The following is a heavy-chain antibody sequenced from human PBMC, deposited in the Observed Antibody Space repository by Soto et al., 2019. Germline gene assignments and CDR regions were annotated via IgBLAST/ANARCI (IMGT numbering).Heavy chain of an antibody. J-gene: IGHJ5*02. CDR1: GGSVSSGSYY. Sequence: SETLSLTCTVSGGSVSSGSYYWIWIRQPPGKGLEWIGYIYYSGSTNYNPSLKSRVTISVDTSKNQFSLKLTSVTAADTAVYYCARDIVRGSGYYYWFDPWGQGTLVTVSS. CDR2: IYYSGST. V-gene: IGHV4-61*01. CDR3: ARDIVRGSGYYYWFDP. D-gene: IGHD3-3*01.